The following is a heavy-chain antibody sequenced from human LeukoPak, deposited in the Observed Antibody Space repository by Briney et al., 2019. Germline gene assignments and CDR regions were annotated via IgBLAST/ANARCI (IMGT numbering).Heavy chain of an antibody. CDR1: GYTFTSYG. D-gene: IGHD2-2*01. Sequence: GASVKVSCKASGYTFTSYGISWVRQAPGQGLEWMGWISAYNGNTNYAQKLQGRVTMTTDTSTSTAYMELRSLRSDDTAVYYCARTYCSSTSCYLNWFDPWGQGTLVTVSS. CDR2: ISAYNGNT. CDR3: ARTYCSSTSCYLNWFDP. V-gene: IGHV1-18*01. J-gene: IGHJ5*02.